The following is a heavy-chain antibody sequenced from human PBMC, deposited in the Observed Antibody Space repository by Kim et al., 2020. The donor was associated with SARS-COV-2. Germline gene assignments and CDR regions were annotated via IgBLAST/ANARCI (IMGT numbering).Heavy chain of an antibody. Sequence: GGSLRLSCTASGFTFRSYGMHWVRQPPGKGLEWVARISYDGSLQYYADSVKGRFTISRDNSRDTLYLQLNSLTSEDTAVYYCAKAPGGRGWSYFYGLDVRGQGTTVTVFS. CDR2: ISYDGSLQ. D-gene: IGHD6-19*01. J-gene: IGHJ6*01. V-gene: IGHV3-30*18. CDR3: AKAPGGRGWSYFYGLDV. CDR1: GFTFRSYG.